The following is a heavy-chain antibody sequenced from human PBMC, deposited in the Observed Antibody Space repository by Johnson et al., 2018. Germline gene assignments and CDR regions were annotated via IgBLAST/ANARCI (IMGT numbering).Heavy chain of an antibody. Sequence: QVQLVESGGGVVQPGRSLRLSCAASEFTFSTYGMHWVRQAPGKGLEWGAVLWYDGGNKYYADAVKGRFTISRDNSKNTLYRQMNSLRAQDTAVYYCARARMPYGDYLEYFQHWGQGTLVTVSS. CDR2: LWYDGGNK. J-gene: IGHJ1*01. CDR1: EFTFSTYG. D-gene: IGHD4-17*01. V-gene: IGHV3-33*01. CDR3: ARARMPYGDYLEYFQH.